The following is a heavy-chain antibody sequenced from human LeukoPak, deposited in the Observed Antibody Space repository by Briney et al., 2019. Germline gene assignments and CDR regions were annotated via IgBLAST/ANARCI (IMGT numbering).Heavy chain of an antibody. CDR2: TNTNTGNP. Sequence: ASVKVSCKASGYTFTSYAMNWVRQAPGQGLEWMGWTNTNTGNPTYAQGFTGRFVFSLDTSVSTAYLQISSLKAEDTAVYYCASGLIAAAGTRSDYWGQGTLVTVSS. J-gene: IGHJ4*02. D-gene: IGHD6-13*01. CDR3: ASGLIAAAGTRSDY. V-gene: IGHV7-4-1*02. CDR1: GYTFTSYA.